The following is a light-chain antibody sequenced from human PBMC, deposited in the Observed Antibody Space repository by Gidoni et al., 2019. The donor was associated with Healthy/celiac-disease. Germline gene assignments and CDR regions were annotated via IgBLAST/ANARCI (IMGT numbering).Light chain of an antibody. CDR2: AAS. V-gene: IGKV1-39*01. CDR1: QSISSY. Sequence: DIQMTQHPSSLSASVGDRVTITCRASQSISSYLNWYQQKPGKAPKLLIYAASSLQSGVPSRFSGSGSGTDFTLTISSLQPEDFATYYCQHSYSTRWTFGQGTKVEIK. CDR3: QHSYSTRWT. J-gene: IGKJ1*01.